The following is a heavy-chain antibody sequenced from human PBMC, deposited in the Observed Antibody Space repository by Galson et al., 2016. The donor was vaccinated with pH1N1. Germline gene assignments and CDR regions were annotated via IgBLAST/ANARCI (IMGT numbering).Heavy chain of an antibody. V-gene: IGHV3-33*01. D-gene: IGHD4-23*01. CDR2: LWLDGSKE. CDR3: ARDSAHDGKMNDGLDF. CDR1: GFDFNQYG. Sequence: SLRLSCAASGFDFNQYGMHWIRQAPGLALEWVAFLWLDGSKEFYIDSVKGRFTITRDNSKNILYLQMSSLRHEDTALYYCARDSAHDGKMNDGLDFWGQGTRVTVSS. J-gene: IGHJ6*02.